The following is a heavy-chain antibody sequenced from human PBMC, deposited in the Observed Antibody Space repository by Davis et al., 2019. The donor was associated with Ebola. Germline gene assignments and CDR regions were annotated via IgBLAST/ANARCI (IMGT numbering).Heavy chain of an antibody. V-gene: IGHV3-11*01. CDR2: ISPTGNTI. J-gene: IGHJ4*02. CDR1: GFSFSDYY. Sequence: GESLKISCAASGFSFSDYYVNWIRQAPGKGLEWISYISPTGNTISYADSVKGRFTISRDNAKKSLYLQMNSLRAEDTAVYYCARVRMPFCSGATCYGLDYWGQGTLVTVSS. CDR3: ARVRMPFCSGATCYGLDY. D-gene: IGHD2-15*01.